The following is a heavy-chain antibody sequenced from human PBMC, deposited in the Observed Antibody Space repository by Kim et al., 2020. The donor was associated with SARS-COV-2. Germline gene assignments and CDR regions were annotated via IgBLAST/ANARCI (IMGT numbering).Heavy chain of an antibody. CDR1: GYTFTGYY. CDR3: ARGSYHDGLDF. Sequence: ASVKVSCKASGYTFTGYYIHWVRLGPGQGLEWMGRINPESGDSIYAQNFRDRVSMTRDTSIITAYIELSSLGPDDIGVYYCARGSYHDGLDFWGQGTMVTVSS. J-gene: IGHJ3*01. D-gene: IGHD3-16*02. V-gene: IGHV1-2*05. CDR2: INPESGDS.